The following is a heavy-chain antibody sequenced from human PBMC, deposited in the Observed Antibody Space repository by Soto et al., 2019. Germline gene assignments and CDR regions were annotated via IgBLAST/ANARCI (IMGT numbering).Heavy chain of an antibody. V-gene: IGHV3-30*18. CDR2: ISYDGTNK. D-gene: IGHD2-21*01. CDR3: VKDRRKEAYGREV. CDR1: GFTFSSHG. J-gene: IGHJ6*02. Sequence: GGSLRLSCAASGFTFSSHGLHWVRQAPSRGLEWVAVISYDGTNKQYGDSVKGRFTISRDNSQNTLYLQMNSLRAEDTAVYYCVKDRRKEAYGREVWGQGTTVTVSS.